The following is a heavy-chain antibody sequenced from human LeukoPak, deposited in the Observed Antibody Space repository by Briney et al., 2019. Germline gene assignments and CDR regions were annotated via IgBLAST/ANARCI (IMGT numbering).Heavy chain of an antibody. Sequence: GGSLGLSCAASGFSVSSNYMTWVRQTPGKGLEWLSVLYSGGITYYADSVKGRFTISRDNSNNTLYLQMNSLRAEDTAVYYCAGARGSGSYYVSWGQGTLVTVSS. V-gene: IGHV3-53*01. CDR1: GFSVSSNY. J-gene: IGHJ5*02. CDR2: LYSGGIT. CDR3: AGARGSGSYYVS. D-gene: IGHD3-10*01.